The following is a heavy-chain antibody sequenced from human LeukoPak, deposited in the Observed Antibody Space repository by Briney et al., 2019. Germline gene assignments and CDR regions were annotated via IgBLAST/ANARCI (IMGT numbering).Heavy chain of an antibody. V-gene: IGHV3-74*01. Sequence: PGGSLRLSCAASGFTFSSYWMHWVRQAPGKGLVWVSRISSDGSSTTYADSVKGRFNISRDNAKNTLYLQMNSLRAEDTAVYYCARGYSGSYRVDYWGQGTLVTVSS. J-gene: IGHJ4*02. CDR1: GFTFSSYW. CDR3: ARGYSGSYRVDY. D-gene: IGHD1-26*01. CDR2: ISSDGSST.